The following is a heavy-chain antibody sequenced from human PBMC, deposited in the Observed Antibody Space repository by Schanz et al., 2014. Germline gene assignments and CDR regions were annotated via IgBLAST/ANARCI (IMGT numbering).Heavy chain of an antibody. CDR2: MSWNAGSL. J-gene: IGHJ1*01. CDR3: ARDTAQSCIGPSCFEYFQH. Sequence: EVQLLESGGGLVQPGGSLRLSCVASGFTFFGSFAMHWVRQAPGKGLEWVSGMSWNAGSLGYGDSVKGRFTISRDNAKNSLYLRMNSLRAEDTALYYCARDTAQSCIGPSCFEYFQHWGQGALVTVSS. CDR1: GFTFFGSFA. D-gene: IGHD2-2*01. V-gene: IGHV3-9*01.